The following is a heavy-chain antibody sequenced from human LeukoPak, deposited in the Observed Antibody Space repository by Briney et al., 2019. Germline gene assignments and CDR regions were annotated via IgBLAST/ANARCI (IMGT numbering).Heavy chain of an antibody. CDR1: GYTFTSYD. D-gene: IGHD6-19*01. J-gene: IGHJ6*03. V-gene: IGHV1-8*03. Sequence: ASVKVSCKASGYTFTSYDINWVRQATGQGLEWMGWMNPNSGNTGYAQKFQGRVTITRNTSISTAYMELSSLRSEDTAVYYCARSPGGGYSSGWYYYYYYMDAWGKGTTVTVSS. CDR2: MNPNSGNT. CDR3: ARSPGGGYSSGWYYYYYYMDA.